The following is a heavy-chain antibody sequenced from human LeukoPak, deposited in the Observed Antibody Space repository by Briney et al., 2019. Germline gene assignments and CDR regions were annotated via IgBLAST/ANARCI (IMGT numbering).Heavy chain of an antibody. Sequence: GGSLRLSRAASGFTFSSYAMSWVRQAPGKGLEWVSAISGSGGSTYYADSVKGRFTISRDNSKNTLYLQMNSLRAEDTAVYYCAKGLYYYDSSGYQNWYFDLWGRGTLVTVSS. CDR2: ISGSGGST. D-gene: IGHD3-22*01. CDR1: GFTFSSYA. CDR3: AKGLYYYDSSGYQNWYFDL. J-gene: IGHJ2*01. V-gene: IGHV3-23*01.